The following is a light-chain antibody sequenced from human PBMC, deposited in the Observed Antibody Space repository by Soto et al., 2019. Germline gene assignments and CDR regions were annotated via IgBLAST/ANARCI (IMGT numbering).Light chain of an antibody. CDR3: QQYNKWPWT. Sequence: IVMTQSPSALSVYPGERATLSCRASQSVSSNLAWYQQKPGQATRLLIYGASTRATGIPARFSGSGSGTEFTLTISSLQSEDFAVYYCQQYNKWPWTFGQGTKVDI. J-gene: IGKJ1*01. CDR1: QSVSSN. CDR2: GAS. V-gene: IGKV3-15*01.